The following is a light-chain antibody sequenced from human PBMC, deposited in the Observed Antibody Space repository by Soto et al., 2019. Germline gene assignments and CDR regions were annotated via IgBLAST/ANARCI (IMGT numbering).Light chain of an antibody. CDR1: QDISNY. J-gene: IGKJ4*01. CDR3: QQYDNIPAHT. Sequence: DLQMTQSPSSLSASVGDRVTITCQASQDISNYLNWYQQKPGKAPKLLIYDASNLETGVPSRFSGSGSGTDFTFTISSLQPEDFATYYCQQYDNIPAHTVGGGTKVEIK. CDR2: DAS. V-gene: IGKV1-33*01.